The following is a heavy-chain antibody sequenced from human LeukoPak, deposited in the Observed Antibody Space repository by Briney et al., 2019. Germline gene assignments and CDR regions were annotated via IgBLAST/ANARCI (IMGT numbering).Heavy chain of an antibody. CDR3: ARQWLVPPLFDY. J-gene: IGHJ4*02. Sequence: WETLTLTCAVYSGSLSGYYWSWIRQPPGKGLEWIGEINHRGSTNYNPSLKSRVTISVDTSKNQLSLKLSSMTAADTAVYYCARQWLVPPLFDYWGQGTAHSVSS. V-gene: IGHV4-34*01. CDR1: SGSLSGYY. D-gene: IGHD6-19*01. CDR2: INHRGST.